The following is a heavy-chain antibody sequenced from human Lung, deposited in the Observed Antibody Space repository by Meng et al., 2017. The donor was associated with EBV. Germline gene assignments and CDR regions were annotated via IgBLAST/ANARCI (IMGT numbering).Heavy chain of an antibody. Sequence: VELVESGVGLVKPGGSQGLACAASGFTFSGYGMHGVRQAPGKGLEWVAVISYDGSNKYYADSVKGRFTISRDNSKNTLYLQMNSLRAEDTAVYYCARPQLTWFDPWGQGTLVTVSS. CDR1: GFTFSGYG. CDR2: ISYDGSNK. CDR3: ARPQLTWFDP. J-gene: IGHJ5*02. D-gene: IGHD1-1*01. V-gene: IGHV3-30-3*01.